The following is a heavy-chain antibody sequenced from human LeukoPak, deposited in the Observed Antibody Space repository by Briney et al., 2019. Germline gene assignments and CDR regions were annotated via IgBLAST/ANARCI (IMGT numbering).Heavy chain of an antibody. J-gene: IGHJ4*02. D-gene: IGHD3-3*01. CDR2: INPNNGDT. V-gene: IGHV1-2*02. CDR3: AVLTTDYDFWSAYYDRAGPWAGD. Sequence: GASVKVSCKASGYTFTGYYMHWVRQAPGQGLEWMGWINPNNGDTNYAQKFQGRVTMTRDTSISTAYLDLSRLRSDDTAVFYCAVLTTDYDFWSAYYDRAGPWAGDWGQGTLVTVSS. CDR1: GYTFTGYY.